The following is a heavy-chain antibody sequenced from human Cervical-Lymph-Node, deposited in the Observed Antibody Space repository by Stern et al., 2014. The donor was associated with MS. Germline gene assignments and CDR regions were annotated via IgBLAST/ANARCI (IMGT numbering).Heavy chain of an antibody. J-gene: IGHJ6*02. V-gene: IGHV3-30*18. Sequence: VQLVESGGGVVQPGRSLRLSCAASGFTFSSYGMHWVRQAPGQGLEWVAIISYDGSNKAYADSVKGRFTSSRDNSKNTLYLQMNSLRAEDTAVYYCAKGYSSSSALYYYYGMDVWGQGTTVTVSS. CDR2: ISYDGSNK. D-gene: IGHD6-6*01. CDR1: GFTFSSYG. CDR3: AKGYSSSSALYYYYGMDV.